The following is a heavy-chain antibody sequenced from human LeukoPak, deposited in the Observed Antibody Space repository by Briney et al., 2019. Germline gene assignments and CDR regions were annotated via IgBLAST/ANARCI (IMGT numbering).Heavy chain of an antibody. CDR2: INPNSGVT. CDR1: GYTFTGYY. V-gene: IGHV1-2*02. J-gene: IGHJ4*02. CDR3: ARGPTVTTDY. D-gene: IGHD4-17*01. Sequence: ASVKVSCKASGYTFTGYYMHWVRQAPGQGLEWMGWINPNSGVTDYAQKFQGRVTMTRDTSISTAYMEVSSLRSDDTAVYYCARGPTVTTDYWGQGTLVTVSS.